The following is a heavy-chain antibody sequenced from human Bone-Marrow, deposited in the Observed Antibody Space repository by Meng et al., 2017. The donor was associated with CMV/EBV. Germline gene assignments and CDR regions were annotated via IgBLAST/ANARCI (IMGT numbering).Heavy chain of an antibody. CDR3: AREVASGIFGVDY. J-gene: IGHJ4*02. Sequence: ASGFTLSDYYMSWIRQAPGKGLEWVSYISSSGSTIYYADSVKGRFTISRDNAKNSLYLQMNSLRAEDTAVYYCAREVASGIFGVDYWGQGTLVTVSS. CDR2: ISSSGSTI. D-gene: IGHD3-3*02. V-gene: IGHV3-11*04. CDR1: GFTLSDYY.